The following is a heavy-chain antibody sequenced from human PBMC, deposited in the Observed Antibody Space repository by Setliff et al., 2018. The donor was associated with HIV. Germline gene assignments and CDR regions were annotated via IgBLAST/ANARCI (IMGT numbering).Heavy chain of an antibody. Sequence: ASVKVSCKASGYTFTSYGISWVRQAPGQGLEWMGWISAYNGHTNYAQKFQGRVTITADESASTTYMELRSLRSDDTAVYHCATEFPLSSPYYYDSSGYYYWGQGTLVTAPQ. CDR3: ATEFPLSSPYYYDSSGYYY. D-gene: IGHD3-22*01. CDR1: GYTFTSYG. J-gene: IGHJ4*02. CDR2: ISAYNGHT. V-gene: IGHV1-18*01.